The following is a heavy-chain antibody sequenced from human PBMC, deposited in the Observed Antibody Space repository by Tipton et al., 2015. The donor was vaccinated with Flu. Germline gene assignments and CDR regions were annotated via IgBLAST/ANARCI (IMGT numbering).Heavy chain of an antibody. J-gene: IGHJ3*01. Sequence: TLSLTCSVSGDSMSSYYWTWVRQPAGKGLECLGRIYSSGNTYYSPSFKSRLTMSIDTSKKQFSLNLSSVTAADTAVYYCVRDVPWDGDLEAFDLWGQGTMVTVSA. CDR1: GDSMSSYY. CDR3: VRDVPWDGDLEAFDL. D-gene: IGHD7-27*01. V-gene: IGHV4-4*07. CDR2: IYSSGNT.